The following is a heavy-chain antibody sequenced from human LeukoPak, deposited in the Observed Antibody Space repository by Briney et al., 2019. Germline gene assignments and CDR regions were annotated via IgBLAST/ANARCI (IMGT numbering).Heavy chain of an antibody. D-gene: IGHD3-10*01. J-gene: IGHJ6*02. CDR2: TRNKANSYTT. Sequence: GGSLRLSCAASGFTFSDHYMDWVRQAPGKGLEWVGRTRNKANSYTTEYAASVKGRFTISRDDSKNSLYLQMNSLKTEDTAVYYCARSIDYPYYGSWRFYYYGMDVWGQGTTVTVSS. V-gene: IGHV3-72*01. CDR3: ARSIDYPYYGSWRFYYYGMDV. CDR1: GFTFSDHY.